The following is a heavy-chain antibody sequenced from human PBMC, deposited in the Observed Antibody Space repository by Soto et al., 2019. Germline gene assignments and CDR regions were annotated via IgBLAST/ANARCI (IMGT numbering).Heavy chain of an antibody. CDR2: IYPGDSDT. J-gene: IGHJ6*02. V-gene: IGHV5-51*01. CDR1: GYSFTSYW. Sequence: PGESLKISCKGSGYSFTSYWIGWVRQMPGKGLEWMGIIYPGDSDTRYSPSFQGQVTISADKSISTAYLQWSSLKASDTAMYYCARYHRPGKWYYYYGMDVWGQGTTVTVSS. CDR3: ARYHRPGKWYYYYGMDV. D-gene: IGHD6-6*01.